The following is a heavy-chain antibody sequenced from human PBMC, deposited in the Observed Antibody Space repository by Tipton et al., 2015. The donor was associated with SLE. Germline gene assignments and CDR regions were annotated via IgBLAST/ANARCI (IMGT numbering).Heavy chain of an antibody. CDR3: ARDPPDVDAFDI. V-gene: IGHV4-61*09. Sequence: TLSLTCTVSGGSVSSGSYYWSRIRQPAGKGLEWIGYIYTSGSTNYNPSLKSRVTISVDTSKNQFSLKLSSVTAADTAVYYCARDPPDVDAFDIWGQGTMVTVSS. CDR1: GGSVSSGSYY. J-gene: IGHJ3*02. CDR2: IYTSGST.